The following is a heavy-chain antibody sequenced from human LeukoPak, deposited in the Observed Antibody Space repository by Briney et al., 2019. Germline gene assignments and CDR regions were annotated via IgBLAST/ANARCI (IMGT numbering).Heavy chain of an antibody. V-gene: IGHV3-23*01. Sequence: GGSLRLSCAGSGFTLSSYAMSWVRQAPGKGLEWVSGISGGNTYYADSVKGRFTISRDNSKNTLYLQMNSLRAEDTAVYYCAPRSGGMDVWGRGTTVTVS. CDR1: GFTLSSYA. CDR2: ISGGNT. CDR3: APRSGGMDV. J-gene: IGHJ6*02.